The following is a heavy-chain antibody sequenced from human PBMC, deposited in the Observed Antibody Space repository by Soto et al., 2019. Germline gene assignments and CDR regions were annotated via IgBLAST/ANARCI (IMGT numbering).Heavy chain of an antibody. Sequence: GGSLRLSCAASGFTFSSYAMSWVRQAPGRGLEWVSAISGSGGSTYYADSVKGRFTISRDNSKNTLYLQMNSLRAEDTAVYYCAKDPDPYSSGWYYFDYWGQGTLVTVSS. CDR1: GFTFSSYA. D-gene: IGHD6-19*01. CDR3: AKDPDPYSSGWYYFDY. CDR2: ISGSGGST. J-gene: IGHJ4*02. V-gene: IGHV3-23*01.